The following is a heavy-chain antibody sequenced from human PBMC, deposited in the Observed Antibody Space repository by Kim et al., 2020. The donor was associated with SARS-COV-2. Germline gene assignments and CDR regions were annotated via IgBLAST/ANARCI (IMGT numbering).Heavy chain of an antibody. CDR3: ASLITSHYGMDV. J-gene: IGHJ6*02. D-gene: IGHD3-10*01. V-gene: IGHV4-59*01. Sequence: TNHPPLKSRVTISVDTSKNQFSLKLSSVTAADTAVYYCASLITSHYGMDVWGQGTTVTVSS.